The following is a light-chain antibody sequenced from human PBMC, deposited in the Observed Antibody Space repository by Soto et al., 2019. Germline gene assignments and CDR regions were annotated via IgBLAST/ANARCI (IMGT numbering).Light chain of an antibody. V-gene: IGKV3-20*01. CDR3: QQYGSSSSYT. Sequence: PGERATLSCRASQSVSSNYLAWYQQRPGQAPRLLIYGVSSRATGIPDRFSGSGSGTDFTLTISRLEPEDFAVYYCQQYGSSSSYTFGQGTKLEIK. CDR2: GVS. CDR1: QSVSSNY. J-gene: IGKJ2*01.